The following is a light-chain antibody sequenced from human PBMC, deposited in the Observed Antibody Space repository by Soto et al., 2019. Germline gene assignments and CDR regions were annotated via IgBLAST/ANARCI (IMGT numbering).Light chain of an antibody. J-gene: IGKJ1*01. CDR2: GAS. V-gene: IGKV3-15*01. CDR3: QHSQT. Sequence: EIVMTQSPVTLSVSPGERATLSCRASQSVGRNLAWYQQKPGQAPRLLIYGASTRATGIPARFSGSGSGTEFTLAISSLQSEDFAVYYCQHSQTFGQGTKVEFK. CDR1: QSVGRN.